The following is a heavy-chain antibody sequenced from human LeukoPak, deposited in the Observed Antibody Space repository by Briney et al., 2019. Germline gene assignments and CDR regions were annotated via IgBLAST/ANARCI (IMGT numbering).Heavy chain of an antibody. CDR3: ARDGRAVMFDY. CDR2: ISSSSTI. J-gene: IGHJ4*02. D-gene: IGHD2-21*01. Sequence: SGGSLRLSCAASGFTFSSYSMNWVRQAPGKGLEWVSYISSSSTIYYADSVKGRFTISRDNAKNSLYLQMNSLRAEDTAVYYCARDGRAVMFDYWGQGTLVTVSS. V-gene: IGHV3-48*01. CDR1: GFTFSSYS.